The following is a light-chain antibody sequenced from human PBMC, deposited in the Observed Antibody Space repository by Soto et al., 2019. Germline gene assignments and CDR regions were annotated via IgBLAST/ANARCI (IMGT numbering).Light chain of an antibody. J-gene: IGLJ2*01. CDR1: SSDVGGYNY. V-gene: IGLV2-14*01. CDR2: DVS. CDR3: SSYTSSGTLVV. Sequence: QSVLTQPASVSGSPGQSITISCTGTSSDVGGYNYVSWYQQHPGKAPKLMIYDVSNRPSGVSNRFSGSKSGNTASLTISGLQAADEADYYCSSYTSSGTLVVFGGGTQLTVL.